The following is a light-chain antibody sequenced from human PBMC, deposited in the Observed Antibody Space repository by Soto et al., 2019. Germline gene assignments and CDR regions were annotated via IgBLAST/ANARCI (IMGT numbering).Light chain of an antibody. J-gene: IGLJ1*01. CDR1: DSDIGGYDH. CDR2: DVT. V-gene: IGLV2-14*03. Sequence: QSVLTQPASVSASPGQSIAISCTGTDSDIGGYDHVSWYQQHPGKAPKLLIYDVTNRPSGVSSRFSGSKAGRTASLTISGLQTEDEADYYCSSHTSSTALVFGTGTKLNVL. CDR3: SSHTSSTALV.